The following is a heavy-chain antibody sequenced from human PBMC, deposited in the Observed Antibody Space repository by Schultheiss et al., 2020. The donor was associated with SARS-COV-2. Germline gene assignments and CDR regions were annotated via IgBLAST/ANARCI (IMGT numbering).Heavy chain of an antibody. Sequence: SQTLSLTCPVSGGSISSGDYYWSWIRQPPGKGLEWIGYIYYSGSTNYNPSLKSRVTISVDTSKNQFSLKLSSVTAADTAVYYCARFPDYLYCSSTSCYGNYYYGMDVWGQGTTVTVSS. D-gene: IGHD2-2*01. CDR3: ARFPDYLYCSSTSCYGNYYYGMDV. CDR2: IYYSGST. CDR1: GGSISSGDYY. J-gene: IGHJ6*02. V-gene: IGHV4-30-4*01.